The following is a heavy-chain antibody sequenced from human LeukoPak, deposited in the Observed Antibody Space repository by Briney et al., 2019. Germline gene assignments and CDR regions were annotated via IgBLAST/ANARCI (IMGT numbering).Heavy chain of an antibody. V-gene: IGHV4-39*01. CDR3: ARYEWELLYLDY. J-gene: IGHJ4*02. CDR2: IYYSGST. D-gene: IGHD1-26*01. Sequence: PSETLSLTCTVSAGSISSSSYYWGWIRQPPGKGLEWTGSIYYSGSTYYNPSLKSRVTISVDTSKNQFSLKLSSVTAADTAVYYCARYEWELLYLDYWGQGTLVTVSS. CDR1: AGSISSSSYY.